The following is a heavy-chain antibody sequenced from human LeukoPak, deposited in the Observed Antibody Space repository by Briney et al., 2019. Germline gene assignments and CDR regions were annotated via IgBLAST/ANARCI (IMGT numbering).Heavy chain of an antibody. D-gene: IGHD3-22*01. CDR2: IYYSGST. Sequence: PSETLSLTCTVSGGSISSYYWSWIRQPPGKGLEWTGYIYYSGSTNYNPSLKSRVTISVDTSKNQFSLKLSSVTAADTAVYYCARRGYYDSSGFDYWGQGTLVTVSS. V-gene: IGHV4-59*08. CDR1: GGSISSYY. J-gene: IGHJ4*02. CDR3: ARRGYYDSSGFDY.